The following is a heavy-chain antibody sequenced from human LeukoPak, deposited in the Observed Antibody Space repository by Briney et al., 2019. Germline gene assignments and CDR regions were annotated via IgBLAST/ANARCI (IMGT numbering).Heavy chain of an antibody. CDR1: GYTFTGYY. D-gene: IGHD3-22*01. V-gene: IGHV1-2*02. Sequence: ASVKASCKASGYTFTGYYMHWVRQAPGQGLEWMGWINPNSGGTNYAQKFQGRVTMTRDTSISTAYMELSRLRSDDTAVYYCARVDDSSVYYSAAEYFQHWGQGTLVTVSS. CDR2: INPNSGGT. CDR3: ARVDDSSVYYSAAEYFQH. J-gene: IGHJ1*01.